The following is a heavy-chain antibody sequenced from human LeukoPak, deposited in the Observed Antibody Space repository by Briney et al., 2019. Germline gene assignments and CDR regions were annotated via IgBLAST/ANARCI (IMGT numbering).Heavy chain of an antibody. V-gene: IGHV3-23*01. CDR2: ISGSGGST. Sequence: PGGSLRLSCAASGFTFSSYAMSWVRQAPGKGLEWVSAISGSGGSTYYADSVKGRFTISRDNSKNTLYLQMNSLRAEDTAVHYCAKDRGIQLLWFGNQFDPWGQGTLVTVSS. CDR1: GFTFSSYA. J-gene: IGHJ5*02. CDR3: AKDRGIQLLWFGNQFDP. D-gene: IGHD3-10*01.